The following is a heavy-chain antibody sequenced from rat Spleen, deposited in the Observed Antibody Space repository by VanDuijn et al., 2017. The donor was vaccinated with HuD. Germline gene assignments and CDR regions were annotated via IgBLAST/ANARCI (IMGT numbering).Heavy chain of an antibody. CDR3: ATHGGLYNWFAY. V-gene: IGHV5S23*01. CDR2: ISASGDNT. Sequence: EVQLVESGGGLVQPGRSLKLSCAASGFTFSNYDMAWVRQAPTKGLEWVASISASGDNTYYRDSAKGRFTVSRDDAKSTLYLQMDSLRSEDTATYYCATHGGLYNWFAYWGQGTLVTVSS. CDR1: GFTFSNYD. J-gene: IGHJ3*01.